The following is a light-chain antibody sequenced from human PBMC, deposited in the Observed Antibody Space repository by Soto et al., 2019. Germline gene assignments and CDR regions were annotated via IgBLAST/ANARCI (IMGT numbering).Light chain of an antibody. CDR3: LLDYSYFWA. Sequence: AIQMTLSPSSLSASVGDRVTIICRASQDIRNDLGWYQQKPGKVPKLLIYAASTLQSGVPSRFSGSGYGRDFTLTISSLQTEDFATYYCLLDYSYFWAFGQGTKVDIK. CDR2: AAS. CDR1: QDIRND. J-gene: IGKJ1*01. V-gene: IGKV1-6*01.